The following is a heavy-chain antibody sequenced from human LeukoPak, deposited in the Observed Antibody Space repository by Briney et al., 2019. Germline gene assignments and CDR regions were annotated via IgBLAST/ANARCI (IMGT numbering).Heavy chain of an antibody. J-gene: IGHJ4*02. CDR2: ISFDGSNK. V-gene: IGHV3-30-3*01. CDR1: GFTFSSYS. CDR3: ARDSGYSYADDY. D-gene: IGHD5-18*01. Sequence: PGRSLRLSCPASGFTFSSYSMHWVRQAPGKGLEWVAVISFDGSNKYYADSVKGRFTISRDNAKDSLYLQMSSLRDEDTAVYYCARDSGYSYADDYWGQGTLVTVSS.